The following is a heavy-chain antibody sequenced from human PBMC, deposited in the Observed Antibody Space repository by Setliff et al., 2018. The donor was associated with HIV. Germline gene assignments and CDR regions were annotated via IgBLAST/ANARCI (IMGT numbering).Heavy chain of an antibody. D-gene: IGHD6-6*01. CDR3: AKQYSMYYYYYMDV. Sequence: GRSLRLSCVASGLPFYNYWMTWLRRAPGRGLEWVANIKQDGSDMHYIESVKGRFTIFRDNAKNSVFLQMNSLRAEDTGVYYCAKQYSMYYYYYMDVWGKGTTVTVSS. J-gene: IGHJ6*03. CDR1: GLPFYNYW. V-gene: IGHV3-7*01. CDR2: IKQDGSDM.